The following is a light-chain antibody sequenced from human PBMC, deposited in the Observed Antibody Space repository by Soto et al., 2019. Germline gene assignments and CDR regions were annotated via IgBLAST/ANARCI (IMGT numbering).Light chain of an antibody. Sequence: DIVMTQSADSLAVSLGERATINCKSSQSILSSSNNKNYLAWYQMKPGQPPKLLMYWASTRESAVPDRFSGSGSGTDFTLTISSLQAEDVAVYYCQQYYSTPPTFGQGTKLEIK. CDR2: WAS. CDR3: QQYYSTPPT. J-gene: IGKJ2*01. CDR1: QSILSSSNNKNY. V-gene: IGKV4-1*01.